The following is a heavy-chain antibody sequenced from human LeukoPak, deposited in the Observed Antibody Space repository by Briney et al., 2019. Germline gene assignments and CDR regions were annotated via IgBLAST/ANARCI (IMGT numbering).Heavy chain of an antibody. CDR3: ARLLASGLGGRNWYFDL. CDR2: IYYIGST. V-gene: IGHV4-59*08. J-gene: IGHJ2*01. D-gene: IGHD2-15*01. CDR1: GGSMSNYY. Sequence: PSETLSLTCTVSGGSMSNYYWSWIRQPPGKGLEWIGYIYYIGSTHYNPSLESRVTLSVEMSKNQFSLKLSSVTAADTAVYYCARLLASGLGGRNWYFDLWGRGTLVTVSS.